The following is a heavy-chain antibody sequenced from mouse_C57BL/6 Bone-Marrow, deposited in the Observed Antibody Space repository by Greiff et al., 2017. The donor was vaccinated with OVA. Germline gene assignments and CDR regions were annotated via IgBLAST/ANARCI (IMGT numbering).Heavy chain of an antibody. CDR2: IYPRSGNT. Sequence: QVQLQQSGAELARPGASVKLSCKASGYTFTSYGISWVKQRTGQGLEWIGEIYPRSGNTYYNEKFKGKATLTADKSSSTAYMELRSLTSEDSAVYFCAPYYYGSSSRYYFDYWGQGTTLTVSS. J-gene: IGHJ2*01. CDR1: GYTFTSYG. D-gene: IGHD1-1*01. V-gene: IGHV1-81*01. CDR3: APYYYGSSSRYYFDY.